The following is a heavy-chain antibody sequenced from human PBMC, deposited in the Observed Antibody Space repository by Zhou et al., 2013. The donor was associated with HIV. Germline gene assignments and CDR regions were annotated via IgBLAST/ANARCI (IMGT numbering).Heavy chain of an antibody. D-gene: IGHD3-3*01. CDR3: ARGGSFWGGYYLGY. CDR2: IYTSGST. V-gene: IGHV4-61*09. CDR1: GDSISGGSYY. Sequence: QVQLQESGPGLVKPSQTLSLTCSVSGDSISGGSYYWSWIRQPAGKGLEWIGHIYTSGSTKYNPSLKSRVTISVDTSKNQFSLKLSSVTAADTAVYYCARGGSFWGGYYLGYWGQGTLVTVSS. J-gene: IGHJ4*02.